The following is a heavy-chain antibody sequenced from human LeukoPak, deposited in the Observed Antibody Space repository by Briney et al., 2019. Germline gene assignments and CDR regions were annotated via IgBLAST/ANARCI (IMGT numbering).Heavy chain of an antibody. V-gene: IGHV1-2*06. CDR3: AKWGGGTYHDF. D-gene: IGHD1-26*01. CDR2: INPYSGGT. CDR1: GYTFTASY. Sequence: ASVKVSCKASGYTFTASYLHWVRQVPGQGLEWMGRINPYSGGTNYAQNFQGGVTVTRDTSISTAYMELSGLRSDDSAVYYCAKWGGGTYHDFWGQGTLVTVSS. J-gene: IGHJ4*02.